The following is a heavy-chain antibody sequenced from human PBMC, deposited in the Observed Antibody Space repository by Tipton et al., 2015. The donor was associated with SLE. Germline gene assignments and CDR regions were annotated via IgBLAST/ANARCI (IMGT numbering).Heavy chain of an antibody. D-gene: IGHD3-3*01. CDR2: IIPIFGTA. Sequence: QSGAEVKKPGSSVKVSCKASGGTFSSYAISWVRQAPGQGLEWVGGIIPIFGTANYAQKFQGRVTITADESTSTAYMELSSLRSEDTAVYYCARTTGGASLEWLSFDYWGQGTLVTVSS. J-gene: IGHJ4*02. CDR1: GGTFSSYA. V-gene: IGHV1-69*01. CDR3: ARTTGGASLEWLSFDY.